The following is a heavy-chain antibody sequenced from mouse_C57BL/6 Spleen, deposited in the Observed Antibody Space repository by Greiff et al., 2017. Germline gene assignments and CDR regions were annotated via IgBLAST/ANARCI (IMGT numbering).Heavy chain of an antibody. CDR2: SRNKANDYTT. Sequence: EVKVVESGGGLVQSGRSLRLSCATSGFTFSDFYMEWVRQAPGKGLEWIAASRNKANDYTTEYSASVKGRFIVSRDTSQSILYLQMNALRAEDTAIYYCARDAGDYFDYWGQGTTLTVSS. CDR1: GFTFSDFY. V-gene: IGHV7-1*01. CDR3: ARDAGDYFDY. J-gene: IGHJ2*01.